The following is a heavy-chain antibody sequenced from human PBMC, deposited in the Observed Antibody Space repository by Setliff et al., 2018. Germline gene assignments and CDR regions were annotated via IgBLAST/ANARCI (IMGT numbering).Heavy chain of an antibody. V-gene: IGHV3-21*01. D-gene: IGHD3-22*01. Sequence: GGFLRLSCAASGFTFSSSAMAWVRQAPGKGLEWVSAISSTITSTYYADSVKGRFTISRDNAKNSLYLQMNSLRAEDTAVYYCAREAAAHFPRPYYYDSSGYYYEGYFDYWGQGTLVTVSS. CDR3: AREAAAHFPRPYYYDSSGYYYEGYFDY. J-gene: IGHJ4*02. CDR2: ISSTITST. CDR1: GFTFSSSA.